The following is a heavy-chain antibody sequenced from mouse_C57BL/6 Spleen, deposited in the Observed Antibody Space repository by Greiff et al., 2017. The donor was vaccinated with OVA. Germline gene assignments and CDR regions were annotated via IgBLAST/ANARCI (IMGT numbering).Heavy chain of an antibody. CDR2: INPSTGGT. CDR1: GYSFTGYY. V-gene: IGHV1-42*01. J-gene: IGHJ4*01. CDR3: ARSPNFCAMDY. D-gene: IGHD4-1*01. Sequence: VQLQQSGPELVKPGASVKISCKASGYSFTGYYMNWVKQSPEKSLEWIGEINPSTGGTTYNQKFQAKATLTVDKSSSTAYMQLNSLTSEDSAVSYCARSPNFCAMDYWGQGTTVTVSS.